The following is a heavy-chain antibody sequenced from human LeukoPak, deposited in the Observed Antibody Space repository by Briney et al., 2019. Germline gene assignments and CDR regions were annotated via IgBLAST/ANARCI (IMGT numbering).Heavy chain of an antibody. J-gene: IGHJ3*02. D-gene: IGHD3-22*01. CDR2: INPNSGGT. CDR3: ARPYYYDSSGYDGSYAFDI. Sequence: ASVKVSCKASGYTFTGYYMHWVRQAPGQGLEWMGWINPNSGGTNYAQKFQGRVTMTRDTSISTAYMELSRLRSDDTAVYYCARPYYYDSSGYDGSYAFDIWGQGTMATVSS. CDR1: GYTFTGYY. V-gene: IGHV1-2*02.